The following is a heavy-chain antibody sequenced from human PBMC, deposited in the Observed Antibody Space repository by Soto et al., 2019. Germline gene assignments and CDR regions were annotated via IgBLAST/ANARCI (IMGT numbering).Heavy chain of an antibody. J-gene: IGHJ6*02. Sequence: NLSETLSLTCTVSGGSISSGGYYWSWSRQHPGKGLEWIGYIYYSGSTYYNPSLKSRVTISVDTSKNQFSLKLSSVTAADTAVYYCARERGFGYYDSSGYIPAPYYYGMDVWGQGTTVTVSS. V-gene: IGHV4-31*03. D-gene: IGHD3-22*01. CDR2: IYYSGST. CDR1: GGSISSGGYY. CDR3: ARERGFGYYDSSGYIPAPYYYGMDV.